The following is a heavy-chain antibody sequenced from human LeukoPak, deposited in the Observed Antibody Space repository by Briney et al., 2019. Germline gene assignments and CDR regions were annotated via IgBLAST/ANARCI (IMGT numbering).Heavy chain of an antibody. CDR3: ARDQGAFDM. J-gene: IGHJ3*02. CDR2: IKQDGSEK. V-gene: IGHV3-7*05. Sequence: PGGALRLSCAGSGITLSTYWMSWIRQAPGKGLEGVGNIKQDGSEKEFVDSLRGRFTISRDNAKNSLLLQMNSLRAEDTAVYYCARDQGAFDMWGQGTMVPVSS. CDR1: GITLSTYW.